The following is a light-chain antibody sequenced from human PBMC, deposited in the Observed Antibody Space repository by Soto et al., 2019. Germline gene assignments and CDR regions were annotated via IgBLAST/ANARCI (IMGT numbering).Light chain of an antibody. CDR1: EGISSY. CDR2: AAS. Sequence: IRMTQSPSSFSASTGDRVTITCRASEGISSYLAWYQQRPGKAPKLLIYAASALQSGVPSRFSGSGSGTDFTLTISCLQSEDFATYFCQQYYSYPLTFGGGTKVEIK. V-gene: IGKV1-8*01. J-gene: IGKJ4*01. CDR3: QQYYSYPLT.